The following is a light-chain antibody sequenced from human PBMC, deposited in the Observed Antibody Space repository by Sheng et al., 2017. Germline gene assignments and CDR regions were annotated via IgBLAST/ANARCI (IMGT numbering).Light chain of an antibody. Sequence: EIVLTQSPDFQSVTPKEKVTITCRASQSIGTNLHWYQQKPDQSPKLLITYASTSFSGVPSRFSGSGSGTDFTLSIDNLEAEDAATYFCHQSFSFPYTFGQGTTVAIK. CDR1: QSIGTN. CDR2: YAS. V-gene: IGKV6-21*01. CDR3: HQSFSFPYT. J-gene: IGKJ1*01.